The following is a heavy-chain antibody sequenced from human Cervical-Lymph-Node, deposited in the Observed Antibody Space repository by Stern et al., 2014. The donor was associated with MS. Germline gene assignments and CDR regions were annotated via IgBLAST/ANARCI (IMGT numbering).Heavy chain of an antibody. CDR3: AKDSKMLALDY. CDR2: ISYDGSNK. Sequence: ALLVESGGGVVQPGRSLRLSCAASGFTFSSYDMHWVRQAPGKGLEWVAVISYDGSNKYYADSVKGRFTISRDNSKNTLYLQMNSLRAEDTAVYYCAKDSKMLALDYWGQGTLVTVSS. J-gene: IGHJ4*02. V-gene: IGHV3-30*18. CDR1: GFTFSSYD. D-gene: IGHD3-10*02.